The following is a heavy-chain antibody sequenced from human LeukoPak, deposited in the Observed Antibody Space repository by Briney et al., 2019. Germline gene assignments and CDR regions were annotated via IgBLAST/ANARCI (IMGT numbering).Heavy chain of an antibody. J-gene: IGHJ6*04. Sequence: GGSLRLSCEASGFTLNKYNMNWVRQAPGKGLEWVSSISSSSTYIYYPDSVKGRFTISRDNAKNSLYLQMNSLRAEDTAVYYCAELGITMIGGVWGKGTTVTISS. D-gene: IGHD3-10*02. V-gene: IGHV3-21*01. CDR2: ISSSSTYI. CDR1: GFTLNKYN. CDR3: AELGITMIGGV.